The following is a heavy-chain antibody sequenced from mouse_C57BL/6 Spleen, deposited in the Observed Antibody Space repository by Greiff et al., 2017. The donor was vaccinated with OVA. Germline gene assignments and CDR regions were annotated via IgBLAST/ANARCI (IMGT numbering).Heavy chain of an antibody. D-gene: IGHD4-1*01. V-gene: IGHV5-9-1*02. CDR2: ISSGGDYI. Sequence: EVQGVESGEGLVKPGGSLKLSCAASGFTFSSYAMSWVRQTPEKRLEWVAYISSGGDYIYYADTVKGRFTISRDNARNTLYLQMSSLKSEDTAMYYCTSVTGTGGAMDYWGQGTSVTVSS. J-gene: IGHJ4*01. CDR3: TSVTGTGGAMDY. CDR1: GFTFSSYA.